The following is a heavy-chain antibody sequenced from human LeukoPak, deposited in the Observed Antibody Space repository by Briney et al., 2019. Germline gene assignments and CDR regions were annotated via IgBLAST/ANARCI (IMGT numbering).Heavy chain of an antibody. CDR3: ARVYCSSTSCYLNWFDP. J-gene: IGHJ5*02. V-gene: IGHV1-2*02. D-gene: IGHD2-2*01. CDR2: INPNSGGT. CDR1: GYTFTGYY. Sequence: ASVKVSCKASGYTFTGYYMHWVRQAPGQGREWMGWINPNSGGTNYAQKFQGRVTMTRDTSISTAYMELSRLRSDDTAVYYCARVYCSSTSCYLNWFDPWGQGTLVTVSS.